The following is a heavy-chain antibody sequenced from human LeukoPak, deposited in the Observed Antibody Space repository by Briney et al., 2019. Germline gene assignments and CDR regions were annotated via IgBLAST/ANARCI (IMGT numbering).Heavy chain of an antibody. D-gene: IGHD3-9*01. J-gene: IGHJ6*02. CDR2: ISGSGGST. CDR1: GFTFSSYA. CDR3: AKVIDDILTGYRYYYYYYGMDV. V-gene: IGHV3-23*01. Sequence: GGSLRLSCAASGFTFSSYAMSWVRQAPGKGLEWVSAISGSGGSTYYADSVKGRFTISRDNSKNTLYLQMNSLRAEDTAVYYCAKVIDDILTGYRYYYYYYGMDVWGQGTTVTVSS.